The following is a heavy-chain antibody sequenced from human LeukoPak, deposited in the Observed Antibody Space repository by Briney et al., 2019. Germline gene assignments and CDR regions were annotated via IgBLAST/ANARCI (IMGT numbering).Heavy chain of an antibody. D-gene: IGHD6-13*01. CDR1: GYSFTSYW. CDR3: ARQIAAAGNEGSFGFDY. Sequence: GESLKISCKGSGYSFTSYWIGWVRQMPGKGLEWMGIIYPGDSDTRYSPSFQGQVTISADKSISTAYLQWSSLKASDTAMYYCARQIAAAGNEGSFGFDYWGQGTLVTVSS. V-gene: IGHV5-51*01. J-gene: IGHJ4*02. CDR2: IYPGDSDT.